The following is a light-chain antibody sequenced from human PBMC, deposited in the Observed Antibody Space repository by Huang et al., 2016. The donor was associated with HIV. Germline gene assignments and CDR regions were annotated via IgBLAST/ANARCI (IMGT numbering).Light chain of an antibody. V-gene: IGKV1-39*01. Sequence: DIQMTQSPSSLSASGGDRVTITCRASQSISSYLNWYQQKPGKAPKLLIYAASNLQSGVPSMFSGRGSGADFTLTISSLQPEDFATYYCQQSYSTPWTFGQGTKVEIK. CDR2: AAS. CDR1: QSISSY. J-gene: IGKJ1*01. CDR3: QQSYSTPWT.